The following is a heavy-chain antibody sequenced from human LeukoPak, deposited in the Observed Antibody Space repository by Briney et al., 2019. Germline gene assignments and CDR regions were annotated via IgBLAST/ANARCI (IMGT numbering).Heavy chain of an antibody. CDR3: AKDVRTEITIFGVVINAVELSPPASLDY. J-gene: IGHJ4*02. V-gene: IGHV3-30*02. Sequence: PGGSLRLSCAASGFTFSSYGMHWVRQAPGKGLEWVAFIRYDGSNKYYADSVKGRFTISRDNSKNTLYLQMNSLRAEDTAVYYCAKDVRTEITIFGVVINAVELSPPASLDYWGQGTLVTVSS. CDR2: IRYDGSNK. D-gene: IGHD3-3*01. CDR1: GFTFSSYG.